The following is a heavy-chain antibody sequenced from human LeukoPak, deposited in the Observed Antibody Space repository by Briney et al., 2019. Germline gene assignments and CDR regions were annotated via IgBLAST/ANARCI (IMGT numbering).Heavy chain of an antibody. V-gene: IGHV3-33*01. CDR2: IAYDGSRA. D-gene: IGHD1-14*01. J-gene: IGHJ4*02. Sequence: GGSLRLSCAGSGLTFGGYGMHWFRQTPGKGLEWVAVIAYDGSRAFYADSVKGRFTISRDNSKNTMSVQMDDLRAEDTAVYYCTRYNNDHFDYWGRGTLVTVSS. CDR3: TRYNNDHFDY. CDR1: GLTFGGYG.